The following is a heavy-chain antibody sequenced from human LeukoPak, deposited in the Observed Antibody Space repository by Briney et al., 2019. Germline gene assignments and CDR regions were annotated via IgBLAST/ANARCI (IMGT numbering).Heavy chain of an antibody. V-gene: IGHV4-59*07. Sequence: SDTLSLTRTVSVGSLSRYYWNWIGQPPGKELEGIGYIYYRGSTNYNPSLHRRVTISVDTSKHHFSLKLSSATATDTAMYYCARGDDYNSTLFDYWGQGTVVTVSS. CDR3: ARGDDYNSTLFDY. CDR2: IYYRGST. J-gene: IGHJ4*02. D-gene: IGHD5-12*01. CDR1: VGSLSRYY.